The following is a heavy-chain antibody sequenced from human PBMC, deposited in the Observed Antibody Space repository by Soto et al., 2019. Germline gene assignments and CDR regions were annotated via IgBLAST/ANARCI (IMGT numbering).Heavy chain of an antibody. D-gene: IGHD3-10*01. J-gene: IGHJ6*02. V-gene: IGHV1-69*06. CDR3: ARVALPGIYGEDV. Sequence: QVQLVQSGAEVRKPGSSVKDSCKASGGTFCNYAISWVRQAPGHGLEWMGKSIPIFGTTNYAQKVQGRTTITADRSTSTAYMELSRLRSEDTAVYSWARVALPGIYGEDVWGQGPTVPVS. CDR2: SIPIFGTT. CDR1: GGTFCNYA.